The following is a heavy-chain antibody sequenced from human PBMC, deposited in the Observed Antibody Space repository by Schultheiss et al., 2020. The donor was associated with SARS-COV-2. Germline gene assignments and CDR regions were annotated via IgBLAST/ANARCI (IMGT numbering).Heavy chain of an antibody. V-gene: IGHV4-61*01. CDR1: GGSVSSGSYY. CDR3: ARGLATTDY. CDR2: IYYSGST. Sequence: SETLSLTCTVSGGSVSSGSYYWSWIRQPPGKGLEWIGYIYYSGSTNYNPSLKSRVTISVDTSKNQFSLKLSSVTAADTAVYYCARGLATTDYWGQGTLVTVSS. D-gene: IGHD5-24*01. J-gene: IGHJ4*02.